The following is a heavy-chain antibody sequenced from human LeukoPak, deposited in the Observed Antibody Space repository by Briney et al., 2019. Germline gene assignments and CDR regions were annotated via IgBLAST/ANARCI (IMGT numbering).Heavy chain of an antibody. CDR2: TRQDGSEK. D-gene: IGHD6-19*01. J-gene: IGHJ4*02. CDR3: ARGQWLVL. Sequence: PGGSLRLSCAASGFTFSDYQMGWVRQAPGKGLEWVANTRQDGSEKYYADSVKGRFTISRDNAKNSLDLQMNSLRAEDTAVYYCARGQWLVLRGQGTLVTVSS. CDR1: GFTFSDYQ. V-gene: IGHV3-7*01.